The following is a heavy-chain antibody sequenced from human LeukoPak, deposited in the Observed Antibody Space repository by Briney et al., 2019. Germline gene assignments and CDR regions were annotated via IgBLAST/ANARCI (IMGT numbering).Heavy chain of an antibody. J-gene: IGHJ3*02. CDR1: GFTFEDYT. Sequence: GGSLRLSCAASGFTFEDYTMHWVRQAPGKGLEWVSLFSWDGGTTHFAEYARDRFTMSRDNSKNSLYLQLDSLTIEDTALYYCTRDIEGLGSGHYALGIWGQGTMVTVSS. CDR2: FSWDGGTT. D-gene: IGHD3-10*01. CDR3: TRDIEGLGSGHYALGI. V-gene: IGHV3-43*01.